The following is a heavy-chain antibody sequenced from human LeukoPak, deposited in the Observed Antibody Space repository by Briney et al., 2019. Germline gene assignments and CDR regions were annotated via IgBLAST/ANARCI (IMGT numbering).Heavy chain of an antibody. Sequence: GGSLRLSCAASGFTFSSYAMSWVRQAPGKGLEWVSDINGSGGSTYYADSVKGRFTISRDNSKNTLYLQMNSLRAEDTALYYCAKDTTKRIVGATEFDPWGQGTLVTVSS. CDR2: INGSGGST. J-gene: IGHJ5*02. V-gene: IGHV3-23*01. D-gene: IGHD1-26*01. CDR3: AKDTTKRIVGATEFDP. CDR1: GFTFSSYA.